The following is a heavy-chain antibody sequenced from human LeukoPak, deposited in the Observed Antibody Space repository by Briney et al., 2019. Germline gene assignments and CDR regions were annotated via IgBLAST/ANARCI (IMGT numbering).Heavy chain of an antibody. D-gene: IGHD6-13*01. J-gene: IGHJ3*01. CDR3: AKARIAAAGTGAFDV. CDR2: FSATDGSA. V-gene: IGHV3-23*01. CDR1: GFTVSSYG. Sequence: GGSLRLSCAASGFTVSSYGMTWVRLAPGKGLEWVSAFSATDGSAQYAESVKGRFTISRDNSKNSLYLQMNSLRDEDTAVYHCAKARIAAAGTGAFDVWGQGTMVTVSS.